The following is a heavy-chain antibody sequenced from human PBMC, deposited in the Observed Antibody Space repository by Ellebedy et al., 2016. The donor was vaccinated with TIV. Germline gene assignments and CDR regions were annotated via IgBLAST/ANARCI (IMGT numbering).Heavy chain of an antibody. CDR2: IYSGNKT. CDR3: VRERMPLPT. V-gene: IGHV3-66*01. J-gene: IGHJ5*02. D-gene: IGHD2-2*01. CDR1: GFSVSSNY. Sequence: GESLKISCAASGFSVSSNYMTWVRQAPGKGLEWVSVIYSGNKTHYADSVKGRFTISRDNFKNSVYLQMDRLRAEDTALYYCVRERMPLPTWGQGTLVTVSS.